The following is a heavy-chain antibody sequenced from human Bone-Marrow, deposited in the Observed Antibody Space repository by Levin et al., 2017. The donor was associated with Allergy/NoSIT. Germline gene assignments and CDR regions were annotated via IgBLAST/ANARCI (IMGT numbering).Heavy chain of an antibody. D-gene: IGHD3-10*01. Sequence: GESLKISCKGSGYSFTSYWISWVRQMPGKGLEWMGRIDPSDSYTNYSPSFQGHVTISADKSISTAYLQWSSLKASDTAMYYCARREDYYGSGSYWYYWGQGTLVTVSS. CDR1: GYSFTSYW. CDR2: IDPSDSYT. J-gene: IGHJ4*02. V-gene: IGHV5-10-1*01. CDR3: ARREDYYGSGSYWYY.